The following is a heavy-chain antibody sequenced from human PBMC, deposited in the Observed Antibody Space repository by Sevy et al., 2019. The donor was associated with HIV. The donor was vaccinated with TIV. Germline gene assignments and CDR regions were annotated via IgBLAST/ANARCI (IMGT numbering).Heavy chain of an antibody. CDR1: GFTFSNAW. J-gene: IGHJ4*02. Sequence: GGSMRLSCAASGFTFSNAWMSWVRQAPGKGLEWVGRIKSKTDGGTTDYAAPVKVRFTISRDDSKNTLYLQMNSMKTEDTAKYYCTTEGKADYYDSSGYWNYFDYWGQGTLVTVSS. D-gene: IGHD3-22*01. V-gene: IGHV3-15*01. CDR3: TTEGKADYYDSSGYWNYFDY. CDR2: IKSKTDGGTT.